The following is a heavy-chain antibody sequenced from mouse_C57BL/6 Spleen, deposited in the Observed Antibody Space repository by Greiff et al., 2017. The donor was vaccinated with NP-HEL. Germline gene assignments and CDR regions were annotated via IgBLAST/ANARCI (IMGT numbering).Heavy chain of an antibody. J-gene: IGHJ1*03. CDR3: ASKGSTGYFDV. V-gene: IGHV1-64*01. D-gene: IGHD1-1*02. CDR2: IHPNSGST. CDR1: GYTFTSYW. Sequence: VQLQQPGAELVKPGASVKLSCKASGYTFTSYWMHWVKQRPGQGLEWIGMIHPNSGSTNYNEKFKSKATLTVDKSSSTAYMQLSSLTSEDSAVYYCASKGSTGYFDVWGTGTTVTVSS.